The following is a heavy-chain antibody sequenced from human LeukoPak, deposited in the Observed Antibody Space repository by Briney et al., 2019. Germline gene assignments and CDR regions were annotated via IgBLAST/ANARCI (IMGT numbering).Heavy chain of an antibody. CDR2: ISSSSSTI. CDR3: AKVWYDSSGYPFDY. D-gene: IGHD3-22*01. J-gene: IGHJ4*02. Sequence: PGGSLRLSCAASGFTFSSYSMNWVRQAPGKGLEWVSYISSSSSTIYYADSVKGRFTISRDNSKNTLYLQMNSLRAEDTAVYYCAKVWYDSSGYPFDYWGQGTLVTVSS. V-gene: IGHV3-48*01. CDR1: GFTFSSYS.